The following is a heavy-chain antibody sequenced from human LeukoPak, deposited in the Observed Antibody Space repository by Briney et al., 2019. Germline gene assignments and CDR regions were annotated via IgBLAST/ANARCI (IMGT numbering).Heavy chain of an antibody. V-gene: IGHV4-39*07. Sequence: SETLSLTCTVSGGSISSSSYYWGWIRQPPGKGLEWIGSIYYSGSTYYNPSLKSRVTISVDTSKNQFSLKLSSVTAADTAVYYCTRGRGPAVGATRYFDYWGQGTLVTVSS. CDR2: IYYSGST. CDR1: GGSISSSSYY. CDR3: TRGRGPAVGATRYFDY. D-gene: IGHD1-26*01. J-gene: IGHJ4*02.